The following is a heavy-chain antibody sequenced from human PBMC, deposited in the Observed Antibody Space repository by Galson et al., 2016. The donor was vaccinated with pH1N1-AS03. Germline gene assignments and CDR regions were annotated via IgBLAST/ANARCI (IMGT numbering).Heavy chain of an antibody. Sequence: SVKVSCKASGHNFTNYAIHWVRQAPGQRLEWMGWINVGSGNTKYSQKFQGRVTMTRDTSASTAYMELSSLTSDDTSVYYCARGFLEAFIDYWGQGSLVTVSS. CDR3: ARGFLEAFIDY. J-gene: IGHJ4*02. V-gene: IGHV1-3*01. CDR1: GHNFTNYA. CDR2: INVGSGNT. D-gene: IGHD3-3*01.